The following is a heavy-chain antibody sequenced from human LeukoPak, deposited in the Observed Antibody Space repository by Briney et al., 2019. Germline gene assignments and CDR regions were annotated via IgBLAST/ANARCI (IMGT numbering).Heavy chain of an antibody. CDR2: INPNSGGT. CDR3: ARVRYDYGGKHFDY. CDR1: GYTFSDYY. Sequence: ASVKVSCKASGYTFSDYYMHWVRQAPGQGLEWMGWINPNSGGTKYAQKSQGRVTMTGDTSISKVSLELSSLTSDDAAVYYCARVRYDYGGKHFDYWGQGTLVTVSS. V-gene: IGHV1-2*02. D-gene: IGHD4-23*01. J-gene: IGHJ4*02.